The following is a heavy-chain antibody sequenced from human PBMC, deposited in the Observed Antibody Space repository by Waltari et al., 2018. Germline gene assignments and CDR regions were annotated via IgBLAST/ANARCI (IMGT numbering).Heavy chain of an antibody. V-gene: IGHV4-39*07. CDR2: IDYSGST. D-gene: IGHD1-1*01. CDR3: ARDRTTGGVDY. Sequence: QLQLQESGPGLVKPSETLSLPCTVSGGSISSSSYYWAWIRQPPGKGLEWIGSIDYSGSTYYNPSLKSRVTISVDTSKNQFSLKLSSVTAADTAVYYCARDRTTGGVDYWGQGTLVTVSS. CDR1: GGSISSSSYY. J-gene: IGHJ4*02.